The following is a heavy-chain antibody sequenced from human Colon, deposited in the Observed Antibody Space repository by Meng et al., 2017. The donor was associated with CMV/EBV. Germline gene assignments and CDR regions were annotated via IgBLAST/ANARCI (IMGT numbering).Heavy chain of an antibody. V-gene: IGHV3-30*02. Sequence: ASGCTCSSHGMHWVRQAPGKGLEWVAFIRYDGSKKYYADSVKGRFTISRDNSRTTVYLQVDSLRNDDTALYYCAKGGNWFRDWFDPWGQGTLVTVSS. CDR1: GCTCSSHG. CDR3: AKGGNWFRDWFDP. D-gene: IGHD3-10*01. CDR2: IRYDGSKK. J-gene: IGHJ5*02.